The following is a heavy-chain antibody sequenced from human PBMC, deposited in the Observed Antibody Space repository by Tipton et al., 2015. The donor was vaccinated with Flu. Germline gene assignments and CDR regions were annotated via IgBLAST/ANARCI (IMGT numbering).Heavy chain of an antibody. D-gene: IGHD6-19*01. V-gene: IGHV4-59*01. CDR3: ARGAVAGTLDY. Sequence: TLSLTCTVPGGSISSYYWSWIRQPPGKGLEWIGYIYYSGSTNYNPSLKSRVTISVDTSKNQFSLKLSPVTAADTAVYYCARGAVAGTLDYWGQGTLVTVSS. CDR1: GGSISSYY. CDR2: IYYSGST. J-gene: IGHJ4*02.